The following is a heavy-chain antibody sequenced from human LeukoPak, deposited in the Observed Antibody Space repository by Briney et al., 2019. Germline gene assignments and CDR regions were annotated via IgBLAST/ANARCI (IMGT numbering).Heavy chain of an antibody. D-gene: IGHD2-2*01. J-gene: IGHJ5*02. Sequence: SQTLSLTCAISGDSVSSNSVTWNWIRQSPSRGLEWLVRTYYRSTWYNDYAVSVRGRITVNPDTSKNQFSLHLNSVTPEDTAVYYCARRLTQYDCFDPWGQGILVTVSS. CDR3: ARRLTQYDCFDP. V-gene: IGHV6-1*01. CDR1: GDSVSSNSVT. CDR2: TYYRSTWYN.